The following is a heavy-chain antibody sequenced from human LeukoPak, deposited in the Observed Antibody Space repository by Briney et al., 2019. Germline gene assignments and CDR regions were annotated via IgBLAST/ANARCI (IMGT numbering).Heavy chain of an antibody. D-gene: IGHD1-26*01. CDR3: ARGIGGSYPGDY. V-gene: IGHV3-13*01. CDR2: IGTAGDT. CDR1: GFTFSSYD. Sequence: PGGSLRLSCAASGFTFSSYDMHWVRQATGKGLEWVSAIGTAGDTYYPGSVKGRFTISRENAKNSLYLQMNSLRAVDTAVYYCARGIGGSYPGDYWGQGTLVTVSS. J-gene: IGHJ4*02.